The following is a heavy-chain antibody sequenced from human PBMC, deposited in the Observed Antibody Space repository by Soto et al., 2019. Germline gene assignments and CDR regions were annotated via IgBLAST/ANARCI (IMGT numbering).Heavy chain of an antibody. J-gene: IGHJ3*02. CDR3: ARGVYGSGNYYTGPSAFDI. Sequence: QVQLEQSGAEVKKPGSSVKVSCKASGGTLSDHGVSWLRQAPGQGLEWVGGTIPVFDTAKYAQKFQGRVRIAEDKSTNIAYMELSSLRSEDTAFYYCARGVYGSGNYYTGPSAFDIWGQGTMVIVSS. CDR2: TIPVFDTA. V-gene: IGHV1-69*06. CDR1: GGTLSDHG. D-gene: IGHD3-10*01.